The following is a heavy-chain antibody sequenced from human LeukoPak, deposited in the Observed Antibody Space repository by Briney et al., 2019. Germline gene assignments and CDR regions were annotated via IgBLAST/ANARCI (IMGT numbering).Heavy chain of an antibody. CDR1: GYIFTNHG. CDR3: ARGGLLNYYYYYMDV. J-gene: IGHJ6*03. CDR2: ISVYNGNT. Sequence: ASVKVSCKASGYIFTNHGISWVRQAPGQGLEWMGWISVYNGNTNYAQKLQGRVTMTTDTSTSTAYMELRSLRSDDTAVYYCARGGLLNYYYYYMDVWGKGTTVTVSS. D-gene: IGHD2-15*01. V-gene: IGHV1-18*01.